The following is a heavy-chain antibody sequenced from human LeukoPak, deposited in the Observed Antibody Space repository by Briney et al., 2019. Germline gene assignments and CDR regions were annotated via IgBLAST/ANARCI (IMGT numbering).Heavy chain of an antibody. V-gene: IGHV4-30-2*01. CDR3: ARKRGVQGYFDY. CDR1: GGSISSSSYY. Sequence: SETLSLTCTVSGGSISSSSYYWGWIRQPPGKGLEWIGYIYHSGSTYYNPSLKSRVTISVDRSKNQFSLKLSSVTAADTAVYYCARKRGVQGYFDYWGQGTLVTVSP. D-gene: IGHD1-1*01. CDR2: IYHSGST. J-gene: IGHJ4*02.